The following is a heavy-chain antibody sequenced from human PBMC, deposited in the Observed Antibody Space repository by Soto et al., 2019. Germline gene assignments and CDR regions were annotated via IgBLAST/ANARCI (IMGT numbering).Heavy chain of an antibody. CDR3: AKNNCSSTSCYRIGFYFDY. Sequence: EVQLLESGGGLVQPGGSLRLSCAASGFTFSSYAMSWVRQAPAKGLEWVSAISGSGGSTYYADSVKGRFTISRDNSKNTLYLQMISLRAEDTAVYYCAKNNCSSTSCYRIGFYFDYWGQGTLVTVSS. V-gene: IGHV3-23*01. CDR1: GFTFSSYA. D-gene: IGHD2-2*01. J-gene: IGHJ4*02. CDR2: ISGSGGST.